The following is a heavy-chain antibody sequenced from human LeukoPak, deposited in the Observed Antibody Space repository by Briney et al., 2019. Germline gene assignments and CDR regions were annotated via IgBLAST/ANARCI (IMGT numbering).Heavy chain of an antibody. D-gene: IGHD1-1*01. V-gene: IGHV1-69*02. Sequence: SVKVSCKASGGTFSSYTISWVRQAPGQGLEWMGRIIPILGIANYAQKFQGRVTITADKSTSTAYMELSSLRSEDTAVYYCASFRTGTTYWKFDYWGQGALVTVSS. CDR1: GGTFSSYT. CDR3: ASFRTGTTYWKFDY. J-gene: IGHJ4*02. CDR2: IIPILGIA.